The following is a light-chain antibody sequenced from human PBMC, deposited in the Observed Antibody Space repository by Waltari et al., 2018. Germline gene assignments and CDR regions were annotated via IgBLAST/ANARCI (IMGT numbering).Light chain of an antibody. CDR3: QAWDTISAG. J-gene: IGLJ2*01. CDR2: QDT. Sequence: SYGLTQPPSVSVSPGQTASITCSGDQLGNKYVSWYQQKPGQSPVLIIYQDTKRPSGSPERLSGSNSGNTATLTISGTQVMDEGDYYCQAWDTISAGLGGGTKLTVL. V-gene: IGLV3-1*01. CDR1: QLGNKY.